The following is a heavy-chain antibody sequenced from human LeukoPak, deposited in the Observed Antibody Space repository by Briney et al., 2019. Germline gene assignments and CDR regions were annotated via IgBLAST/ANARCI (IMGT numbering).Heavy chain of an antibody. V-gene: IGHV4-31*03. D-gene: IGHD1-26*01. CDR2: IYYSGST. CDR3: ARARIVGASSRGDIDY. CDR1: GGSISSGGYY. J-gene: IGHJ4*02. Sequence: KPSETLSLTCTVSGGSISSGGYYWSWIRQHPGKGLEWIGYIYYSGSTYYNPSLKSRVTISVDTSKNQSSLKLSSVTAADTAVYYCARARIVGASSRGDIDYWGQGTLVTVSS.